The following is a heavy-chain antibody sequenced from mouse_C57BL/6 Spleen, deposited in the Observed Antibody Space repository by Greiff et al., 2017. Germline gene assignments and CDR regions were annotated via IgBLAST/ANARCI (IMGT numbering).Heavy chain of an antibody. CDR3: ALTTVVATPAPFDY. V-gene: IGHV1-69*01. CDR1: GYTFTSYW. J-gene: IGHJ2*01. D-gene: IGHD1-1*01. Sequence: VKLQQPGAELVMPGASVKLSCKASGYTFTSYWMHWVKQRPGQGLEWIGEIDPSDSYTNYNQKFKGKSTLTVDKSSSTAYMQLSSLTSEDSAVYYCALTTVVATPAPFDYWGQGTTLTVSS. CDR2: IDPSDSYT.